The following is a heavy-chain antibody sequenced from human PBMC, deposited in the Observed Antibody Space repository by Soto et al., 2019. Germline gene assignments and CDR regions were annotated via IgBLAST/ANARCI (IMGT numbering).Heavy chain of an antibody. D-gene: IGHD3-10*01. CDR1: GGSISSSSYY. CDR3: AKDRSGLLGFGETTKRGDYYYGMDV. V-gene: IGHV4-31*03. Sequence: SETLSLTCTVSGGSISSSSYYWSWLRQHPGKGLEWIGYIYYSGSTYYNPSLKSRVTISVDTSKNQFSLKLSSVTAADTAVYYCAKDRSGLLGFGETTKRGDYYYGMDVWGQGTRVTVSS. J-gene: IGHJ6*02. CDR2: IYYSGST.